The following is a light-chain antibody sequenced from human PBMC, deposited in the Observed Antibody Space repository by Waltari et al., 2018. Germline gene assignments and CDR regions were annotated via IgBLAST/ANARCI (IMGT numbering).Light chain of an antibody. Sequence: QSALTQPRSVCGSPGQSVTISCTGTSYDVGAYNSVSWYQEHPGKAPKLIIFDVNKRPSWVPDRFSGSKSGNTASLTISGLQAEDEADYYCCSYTANYGRYVFGTGTQVTVL. CDR2: DVN. CDR3: CSYTANYGRYV. CDR1: SYDVGAYNS. J-gene: IGLJ1*01. V-gene: IGLV2-11*01.